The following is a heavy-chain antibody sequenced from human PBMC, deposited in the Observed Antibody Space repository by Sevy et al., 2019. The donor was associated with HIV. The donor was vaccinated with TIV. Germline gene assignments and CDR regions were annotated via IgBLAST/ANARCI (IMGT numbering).Heavy chain of an antibody. CDR1: GYTLTKLS. CDR2: FDPQDGET. Sequence: ASVKVSCKVSGYTLTKLSIHWVRQAPGKGLEWMGDFDPQDGETIYAERFQGRLTMTVDTSTDTAYMELSSLTSEDTAVYDCATVGLRYYSGASAYQGDWFDPWGQRTLVTVSS. J-gene: IGHJ5*02. D-gene: IGHD2-15*01. V-gene: IGHV1-24*01. CDR3: ATVGLRYYSGASAYQGDWFDP.